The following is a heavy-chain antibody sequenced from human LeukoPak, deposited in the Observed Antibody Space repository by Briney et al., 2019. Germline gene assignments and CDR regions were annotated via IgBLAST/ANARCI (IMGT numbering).Heavy chain of an antibody. J-gene: IGHJ4*02. Sequence: ASVKVSCKVSGYTLTELSMHWVRQAPGKGLEWMGGFDPEDGETIYAQKFQGRVTMTRDTSTSTVYMELSSLRSEDTAVYYCARDLPVAGTSRCFGYWGQGTLVTVSS. D-gene: IGHD6-19*01. CDR3: ARDLPVAGTSRCFGY. CDR2: FDPEDGET. V-gene: IGHV1-24*01. CDR1: GYTLTELS.